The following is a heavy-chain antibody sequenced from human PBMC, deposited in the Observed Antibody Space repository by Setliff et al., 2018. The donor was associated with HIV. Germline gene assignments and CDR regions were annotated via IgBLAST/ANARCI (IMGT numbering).Heavy chain of an antibody. CDR3: TKNFFGGRWD. Sequence: PGGSLRLSCAASGFTFSSFSMNWVCQAPGKGLEWISTISESGSNTYFADSVKGRFTVSRDNSKNMLYLQLNSLRVEDTAVYYCTKNFFGGRWDWGQGTLVTVSS. V-gene: IGHV3-23*01. CDR1: GFTFSSFS. CDR2: ISESGSNT. J-gene: IGHJ4*02. D-gene: IGHD1-26*01.